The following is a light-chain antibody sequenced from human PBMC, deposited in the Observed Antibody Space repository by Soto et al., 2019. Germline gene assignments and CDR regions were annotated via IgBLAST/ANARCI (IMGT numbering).Light chain of an antibody. CDR2: DAS. J-gene: IGKJ1*01. CDR1: QSVSRS. Sequence: EIVLTQSPGTLSLSPGERATLSCRASQSVSRSLAWYQKKPGQAPRLLIYDASNRATGIPARFSGSGSGTDFTLTISSLEPEDFAVYYCQQRDNLWTFGQGTKVEIK. CDR3: QQRDNLWT. V-gene: IGKV3-11*01.